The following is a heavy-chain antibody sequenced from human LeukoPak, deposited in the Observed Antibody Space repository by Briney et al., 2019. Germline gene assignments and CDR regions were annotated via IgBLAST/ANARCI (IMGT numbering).Heavy chain of an antibody. Sequence: PSETLSLTCSVSGGSISGYYWSWVRQPPGEGLEWIGYISDIGITNYNPSLKSRVTISIDTSKNQFSLKVTSVTAADTAVYYCAREGQWLPDWFDPWGQGTLVTVSS. CDR3: AREGQWLPDWFDP. CDR1: GGSISGYY. J-gene: IGHJ5*02. D-gene: IGHD6-19*01. V-gene: IGHV4-59*01. CDR2: ISDIGIT.